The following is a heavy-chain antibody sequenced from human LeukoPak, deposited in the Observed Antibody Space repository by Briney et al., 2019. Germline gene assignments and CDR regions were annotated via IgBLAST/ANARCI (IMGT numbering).Heavy chain of an antibody. J-gene: IGHJ6*04. Sequence: GGSLRLSCAASGFTVSSNYMSWVRQAPGEGLQWVSVIYSGGSTYYADSVKGRFTISRDNSKNSLYLQMNSLRAEDTAVYYCAELGITMIGGVWGKGTTVTISS. CDR3: AELGITMIGGV. V-gene: IGHV3-53*01. CDR2: IYSGGST. D-gene: IGHD3-10*02. CDR1: GFTVSSNY.